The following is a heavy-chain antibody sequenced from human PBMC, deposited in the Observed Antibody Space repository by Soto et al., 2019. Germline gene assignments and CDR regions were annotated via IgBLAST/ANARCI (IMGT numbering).Heavy chain of an antibody. D-gene: IGHD3-9*01. J-gene: IGHJ6*02. Sequence: SETLSLTCAVYGGSFSGYYWSWIRQPPGKGLEWIGEINHSGSTNYNPSLKSRVTISVDTSKNQFSLKLSSVTAADTAVYYCARGPRYYVIVTGWTIYYXYGMDVWGQGTTVTVYS. CDR3: ARGPRYYVIVTGWTIYYXYGMDV. CDR2: INHSGST. V-gene: IGHV4-34*01. CDR1: GGSFSGYY.